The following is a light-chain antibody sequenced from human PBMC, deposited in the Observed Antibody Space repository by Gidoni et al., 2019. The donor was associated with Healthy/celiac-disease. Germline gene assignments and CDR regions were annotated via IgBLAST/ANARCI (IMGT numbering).Light chain of an antibody. V-gene: IGKV3-20*01. CDR1: KSVSSSY. CDR3: QQYGSSPQT. Sequence: EIVLTQSPGTLSLSPGERATLSCRASKSVSSSYLAWYQQKPGHAPRLLIYGASSRATGIPDRFSGSGSGTDFTLTISRLEPEDFAVYYCQQYGSSPQTFGQGTKVEIK. J-gene: IGKJ1*01. CDR2: GAS.